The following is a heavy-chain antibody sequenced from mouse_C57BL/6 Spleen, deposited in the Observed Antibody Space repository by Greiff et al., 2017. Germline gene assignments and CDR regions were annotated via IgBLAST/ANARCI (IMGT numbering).Heavy chain of an antibody. CDR2: IWSDGST. CDR3: ARHGGWFPCYAMDY. CDR1: GFSLTSYG. Sequence: QVQLKQSGPGLVAPSQSLSITCTVSGFSLTSYGVHWVRQPPGKGLEWLVVIWSDGSTTYNAALKSRLSISKDNSKSQVFLKMNSLQTDDTAMYYCARHGGWFPCYAMDYWGQGTSVTVSS. J-gene: IGHJ4*01. V-gene: IGHV2-6-1*01. D-gene: IGHD2-3*01.